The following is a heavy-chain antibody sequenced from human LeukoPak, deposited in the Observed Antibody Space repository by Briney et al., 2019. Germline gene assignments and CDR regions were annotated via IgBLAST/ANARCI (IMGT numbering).Heavy chain of an antibody. CDR3: ARSQGGNTLWFDP. J-gene: IGHJ5*02. D-gene: IGHD4-23*01. CDR1: GYAFTSYY. Sequence: ASVKVSCKASGYAFTSYYMHWVRQAPGQGLEWMGIINTSGGSTTYAQKFQGRVSMTRDTSTSTVYLEVSSLRSEDAAVYYCARSQGGNTLWFDPWGQGTLVTVSS. V-gene: IGHV1-46*01. CDR2: INTSGGST.